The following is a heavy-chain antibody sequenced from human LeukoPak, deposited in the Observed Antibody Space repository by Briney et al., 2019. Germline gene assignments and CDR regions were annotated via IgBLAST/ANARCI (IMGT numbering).Heavy chain of an antibody. D-gene: IGHD6-19*01. Sequence: PGGSLRLSCAASGFTFSSYAMSWVRQAPGKGLEWVSAISGSGGSTNYADSVKGRLTISRDSSKNTLSLQMNSLRAEDTAVYYCAKGYSSGWYYFDYWGQGTLVTVSS. V-gene: IGHV3-23*01. J-gene: IGHJ4*02. CDR3: AKGYSSGWYYFDY. CDR1: GFTFSSYA. CDR2: ISGSGGST.